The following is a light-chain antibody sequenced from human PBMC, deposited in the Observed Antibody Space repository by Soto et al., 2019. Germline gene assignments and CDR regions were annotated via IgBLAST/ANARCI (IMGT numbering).Light chain of an antibody. CDR1: QSVSSW. CDR3: QQYNSYSLT. V-gene: IGKV1-5*01. Sequence: IPMTHSPSSLSASLGYRLSITSGSSQSVSSWLAWYQQKPGKAPKLLIYDASGLESGVPSRFSGSGSGTEFTLTISSLQPDDFATYYCQQYNSYSLTFGGGTKVDIK. CDR2: DAS. J-gene: IGKJ4*01.